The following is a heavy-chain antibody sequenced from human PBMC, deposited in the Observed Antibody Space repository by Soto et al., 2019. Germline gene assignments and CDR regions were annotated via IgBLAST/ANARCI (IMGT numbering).Heavy chain of an antibody. Sequence: PGGSLRLSCAASGFTFSSYEMNWVRQAPGKGLEWVSYISSSGSTIYYADSVKGRFTISRDNAKNSLYLQMNSLRAEDTAVYYCARGSSQHRFFDYWGQGTLVT. J-gene: IGHJ4*02. V-gene: IGHV3-48*03. CDR3: ARGSSQHRFFDY. CDR1: GFTFSSYE. CDR2: ISSSGSTI. D-gene: IGHD6-6*01.